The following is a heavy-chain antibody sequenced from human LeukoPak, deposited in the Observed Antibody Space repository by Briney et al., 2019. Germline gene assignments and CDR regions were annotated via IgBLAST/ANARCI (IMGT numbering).Heavy chain of an antibody. D-gene: IGHD2-15*01. V-gene: IGHV3-74*01. J-gene: IGHJ4*02. CDR3: ARGSSVVALD. Sequence: GGSLRLSCAASGFTFTNYWMHWVRQVPGEGLMWLSRINSDGSTTSYAGSVKGRFTISRDNAKNTLYLQMNSLRAEDTAVYYCARGSSVVALDWGQGTLVTVSS. CDR2: INSDGSTT. CDR1: GFTFTNYW.